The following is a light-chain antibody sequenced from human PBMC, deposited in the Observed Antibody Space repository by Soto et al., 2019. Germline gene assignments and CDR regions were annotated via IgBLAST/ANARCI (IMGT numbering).Light chain of an antibody. V-gene: IGKV4-1*01. J-gene: IGKJ3*01. Sequence: DIVMTQFPDSLAVSLGERATINCKSSQNVLYSSNNNNYLAWYQQKPGQPPKLLIYWASIRESGVPDRFSGSGSGTDFTLTISSLQAEDVAVYYCQQYYSVPFTFGPVTKVDIK. CDR1: QNVLYSSNNNNY. CDR2: WAS. CDR3: QQYYSVPFT.